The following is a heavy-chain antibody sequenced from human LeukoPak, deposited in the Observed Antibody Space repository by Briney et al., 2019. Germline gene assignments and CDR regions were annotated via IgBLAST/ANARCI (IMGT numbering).Heavy chain of an antibody. D-gene: IGHD5-24*01. Sequence: SETLSLTGTVSGGSISSDYWSWIRQPPGKGLEWIGYIYYSGSTNYNPSLKSRVTISVDTSKKQFSLKLRSVTAADTAVYYCARGDGYNYSVDYWGQGTLVTVSS. CDR2: IYYSGST. CDR3: ARGDGYNYSVDY. CDR1: GGSISSDY. V-gene: IGHV4-59*01. J-gene: IGHJ4*02.